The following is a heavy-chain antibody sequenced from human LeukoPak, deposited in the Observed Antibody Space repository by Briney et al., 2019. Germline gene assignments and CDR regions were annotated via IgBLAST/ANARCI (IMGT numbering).Heavy chain of an antibody. CDR3: AKDRYGSGNNWLDP. CDR2: ILHDGSKA. Sequence: GGSLRLSCRASGFSFNSYAMHWVRQAPGKGLEWLAFILHDGSKAYHADSMNGRFTISRDNSNNTLFLQMSSLTTEDTGVYYCAKDRYGSGNNWLDPWGQGTLVTVSS. D-gene: IGHD3-10*01. V-gene: IGHV3-30*18. J-gene: IGHJ5*02. CDR1: GFSFNSYA.